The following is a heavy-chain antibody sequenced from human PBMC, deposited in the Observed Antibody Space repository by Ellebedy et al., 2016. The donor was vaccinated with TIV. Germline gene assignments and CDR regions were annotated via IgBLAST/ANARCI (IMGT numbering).Heavy chain of an antibody. Sequence: PGGSLRLSCEASGIIVNDYFMNWVRQAPGKGLEWVSVLYPDAKTNYTDSVNGRFIVSRDSSKNTLYLQMNSLTAEDTAVYYCARDPGGGGDFGDNWFDPWGQGTLVTVSP. CDR1: GIIVNDYF. J-gene: IGHJ5*02. D-gene: IGHD2-21*01. V-gene: IGHV3-66*01. CDR2: LYPDAKT. CDR3: ARDPGGGGDFGDNWFDP.